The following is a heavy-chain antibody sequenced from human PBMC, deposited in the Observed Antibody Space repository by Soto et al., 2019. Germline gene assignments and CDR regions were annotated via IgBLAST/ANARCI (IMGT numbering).Heavy chain of an antibody. CDR3: ARDTRYSSSWGSKNWFDP. CDR1: GYTFTSYG. V-gene: IGHV1-18*01. J-gene: IGHJ5*02. D-gene: IGHD6-13*01. CDR2: ISAYNGNT. Sequence: QVQLVQSGAEVKKPGASVKVSCKASGYTFTSYGISWVRQAPGQGLEWMGWISAYNGNTNYAQKLQGRVTMTADTSTSTAYMELRSLRSDDTAVYYCARDTRYSSSWGSKNWFDPWGQGTLVTVSS.